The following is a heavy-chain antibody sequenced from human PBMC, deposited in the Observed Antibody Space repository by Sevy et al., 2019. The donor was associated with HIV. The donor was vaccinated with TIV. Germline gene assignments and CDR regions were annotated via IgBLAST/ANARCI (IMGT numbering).Heavy chain of an antibody. CDR2: IKQDGSEK. D-gene: IGHD7-27*01. CDR1: GFTFSSYW. V-gene: IGHV3-7*01. Sequence: GGSLRLSCAASGFTFSSYWMSWVRQAPGKGLEWVANIKQDGSEKYYVDSVKGRFTISRDNAKNSLYLQMNSLRAEDTAVYYCARYLDWGRYWYFDLWGRWTLVTVSS. J-gene: IGHJ2*01. CDR3: ARYLDWGRYWYFDL.